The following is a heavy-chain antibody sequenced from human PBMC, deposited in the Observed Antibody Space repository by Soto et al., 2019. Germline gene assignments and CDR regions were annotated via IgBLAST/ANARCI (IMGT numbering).Heavy chain of an antibody. Sequence: SETLSLTCTVSGGSISSYYWSWIRQPPGKGLEWIGYIYYSGSTNYNPSLKSRVTISVDTSKNQFSLKLSSVTAADTAVYYCASTIAVAGTLDYWGQGALVTVSS. J-gene: IGHJ4*02. CDR2: IYYSGST. CDR1: GGSISSYY. V-gene: IGHV4-59*01. D-gene: IGHD6-19*01. CDR3: ASTIAVAGTLDY.